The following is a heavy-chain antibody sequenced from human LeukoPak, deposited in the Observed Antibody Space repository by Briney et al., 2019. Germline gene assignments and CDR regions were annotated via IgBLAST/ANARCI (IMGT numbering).Heavy chain of an antibody. CDR2: VSHSGSI. J-gene: IGHJ4*02. CDR1: GGSISSSSYS. Sequence: SETLSLTCTVSGGSISSSSYSWGWIRQPPGKGLEWIGSVSHSGSINYGPSLKNRVTISVDTSKNQFSLKLSSVTAADTAVYYCWAIVTTIKLDFWGQGTLVTVSS. V-gene: IGHV4-39*01. D-gene: IGHD5-12*01. CDR3: WAIVTTIKLDF.